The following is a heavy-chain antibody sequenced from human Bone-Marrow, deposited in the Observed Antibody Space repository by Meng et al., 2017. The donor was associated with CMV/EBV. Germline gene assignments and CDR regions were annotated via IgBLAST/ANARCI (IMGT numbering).Heavy chain of an antibody. CDR2: IYHNGGA. Sequence: SETLSLTCTVSGYPISSDNYWGWIRQSPGKGLEWIGSIYHNGGAYYNPSLRSRVTISVDTSKNQFSLKLSSVTAADTAVYYCARTADKGFIVVVPAAPYYFDYWGQGTLVTVSS. CDR3: ARTADKGFIVVVPAAPYYFDY. J-gene: IGHJ4*02. CDR1: GYPISSDNY. V-gene: IGHV4-38-2*02. D-gene: IGHD2-2*01.